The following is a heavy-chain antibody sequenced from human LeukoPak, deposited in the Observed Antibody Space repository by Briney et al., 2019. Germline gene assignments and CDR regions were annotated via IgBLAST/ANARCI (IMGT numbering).Heavy chain of an antibody. D-gene: IGHD3-10*01. CDR3: ARGRYGSGSHYYFDY. Sequence: PGGSLRLSCAASGFTFSSYSMNWVRQAPGKGLEWVSSISSSSSYIYYADSVKGRFTISRDNAKNSLYLQMNSLRAEDTAVYYCARGRYGSGSHYYFDYWGQGTLVIVSS. V-gene: IGHV3-21*01. J-gene: IGHJ4*02. CDR1: GFTFSSYS. CDR2: ISSSSSYI.